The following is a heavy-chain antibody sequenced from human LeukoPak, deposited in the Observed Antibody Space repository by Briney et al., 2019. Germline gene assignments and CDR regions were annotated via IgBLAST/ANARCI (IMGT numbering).Heavy chain of an antibody. J-gene: IGHJ5*02. CDR2: ISGSGGST. D-gene: IGHD3-9*01. V-gene: IGHV3-23*01. Sequence: PGGSLRLSCAASGFTFSSYAMSWVRQAPGKGLEWVSAISGSGGSTYYADSVKGRFTISRDNSKNTLYLQMNSLRAEDTAVYYCEKVPGRYFDWLSGNWFDPWGQGTLVTVSS. CDR3: EKVPGRYFDWLSGNWFDP. CDR1: GFTFSSYA.